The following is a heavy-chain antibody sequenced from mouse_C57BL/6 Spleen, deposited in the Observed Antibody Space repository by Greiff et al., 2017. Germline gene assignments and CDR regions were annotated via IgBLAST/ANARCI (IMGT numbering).Heavy chain of an antibody. CDR3: ARRVYYGSSPWYFDV. J-gene: IGHJ1*03. V-gene: IGHV5-6*02. CDR2: ISSGGSYT. CDR1: GFTFSSYG. Sequence: EVKLMESGGDLVKPGGSLKLSCAASGFTFSSYGMSWVRQTPDKRLEWVATISSGGSYTYYPDSVKGRFTISRDNAKNTLYLQMSSLKSEDTAMYYCARRVYYGSSPWYFDVWGTGTTVTVSS. D-gene: IGHD1-1*01.